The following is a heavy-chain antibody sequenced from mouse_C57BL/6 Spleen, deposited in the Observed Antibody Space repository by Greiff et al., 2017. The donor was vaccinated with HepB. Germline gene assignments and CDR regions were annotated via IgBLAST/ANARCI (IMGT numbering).Heavy chain of an antibody. CDR3: ARDYYGSIYRYFDV. CDR2: IWTGGGT. V-gene: IGHV2-9-1*01. CDR1: GFSLTSYA. D-gene: IGHD1-1*01. Sequence: VKLQESGPGLVAPSQSLSITCTVSGFSLTSYAISWVRQPPGKGLEWLGVIWTGGGTNYNSALKSRLSISKDNSKSQVFLKMNSLQTDDTARYYCARDYYGSIYRYFDVWGTGTTVTVSS. J-gene: IGHJ1*03.